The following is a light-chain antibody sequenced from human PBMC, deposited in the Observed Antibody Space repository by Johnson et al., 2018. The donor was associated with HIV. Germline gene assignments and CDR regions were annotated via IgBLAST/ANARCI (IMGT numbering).Light chain of an antibody. J-gene: IGLJ1*01. CDR1: SSNIGRNY. CDR3: GTWDSSLSALYG. V-gene: IGLV1-51*01. CDR2: DNN. Sequence: QAVLTQPPSVSAAPGQKVTISCSGSSSNIGRNYVSWYQQLPGTAPKLLIFDNNKRPSGIPDRFSASKSGTSATLGITGLQTGDEADYYCGTWDSSLSALYGFGTGTKVTVL.